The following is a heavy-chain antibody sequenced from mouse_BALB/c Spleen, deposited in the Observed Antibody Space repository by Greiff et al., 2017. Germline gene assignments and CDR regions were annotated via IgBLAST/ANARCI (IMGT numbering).Heavy chain of an antibody. Sequence: VKLMESGPGLVAPSQSLSITCTVSGFSLTGYGVNWVRQPPGKGLEWLGMIWGDGSTDYNSALISRLSISKDNSKSQVFLKMNSLQTDDTARYYWARDRSDGYFDVWGAGTTVTVSS. CDR1: GFSLTGYG. J-gene: IGHJ1*01. CDR3: ARDRSDGYFDV. V-gene: IGHV2-6-7*01. CDR2: IWGDGST.